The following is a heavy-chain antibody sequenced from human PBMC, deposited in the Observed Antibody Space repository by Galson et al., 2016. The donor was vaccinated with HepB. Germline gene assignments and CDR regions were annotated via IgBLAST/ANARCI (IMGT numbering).Heavy chain of an antibody. V-gene: IGHV3-9*01. Sequence: SLRLSCAASGFTFDDYVMHWVRQAPGKGLEWVSGISWNGGTTGYADSVKGRFTISRDNAKNSLYLQMNILRSEDTAVYYCARCPQLEDYYGIDVWGQGTTVTVSS. D-gene: IGHD5-24*01. J-gene: IGHJ6*02. CDR1: GFTFDDYV. CDR3: ARCPQLEDYYGIDV. CDR2: ISWNGGTT.